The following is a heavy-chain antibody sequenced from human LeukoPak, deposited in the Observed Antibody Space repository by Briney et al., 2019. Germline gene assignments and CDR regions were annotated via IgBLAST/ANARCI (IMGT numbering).Heavy chain of an antibody. V-gene: IGHV3-7*01. J-gene: IGHJ4*02. CDR3: AAFDY. Sequence: GGSLRLSCGASGFIFSDAWVSWVRQAPGKGLEWVANIKQNGSEKYYVDSVKGRFTISRDNAKNSLYLQMNSLRAEDTAVYYCAAFDYWGQGTLVTVSS. CDR2: IKQNGSEK. CDR1: GFIFSDAW.